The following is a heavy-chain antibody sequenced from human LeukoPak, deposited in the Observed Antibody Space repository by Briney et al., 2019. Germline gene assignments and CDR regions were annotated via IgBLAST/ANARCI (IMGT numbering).Heavy chain of an antibody. Sequence: GGSLRLSCAASGFTFGDTWMNWVRQVPGQGLEWVANVKQDGSEKFYVASVKGRFTISRDNGKSSLYLQMNSLRAEDTALYYCATSYNMGWLIGYWGQGTLVTVSS. D-gene: IGHD3/OR15-3a*01. J-gene: IGHJ4*02. V-gene: IGHV3-7*03. CDR2: VKQDGSEK. CDR1: GFTFGDTW. CDR3: ATSYNMGWLIGY.